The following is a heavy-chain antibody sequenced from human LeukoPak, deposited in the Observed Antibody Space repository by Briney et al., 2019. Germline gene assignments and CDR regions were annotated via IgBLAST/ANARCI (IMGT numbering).Heavy chain of an antibody. CDR3: ARNYDIPCHYSYYMDV. CDR1: GFTFSSYS. D-gene: IGHD3-9*01. Sequence: GGSLRLSCAASGFTFSSYSMNWVRQAPGKGLEWVSYISSSSSTIYYADSVKGRFTISRDNAKNSLYLQMNSLRAEDTAVYYCARNYDIPCHYSYYMDVWGKGTTVTVSS. V-gene: IGHV3-48*04. CDR2: ISSSSSTI. J-gene: IGHJ6*03.